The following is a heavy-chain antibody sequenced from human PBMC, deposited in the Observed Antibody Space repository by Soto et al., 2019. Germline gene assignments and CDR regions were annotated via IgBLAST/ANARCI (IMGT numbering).Heavy chain of an antibody. V-gene: IGHV1-69*06. J-gene: IGHJ4*02. CDR1: GGTFSSYA. CDR3: AREGWLQYFDY. D-gene: IGHD5-12*01. CDR2: IIPIFGTA. Sequence: SVKVSCKASGGTFSSYAISWVRQAPGQGLEWMGGIIPIFGTANYAQKFQGSVTITADKSTSTAYMELTSLRSEDTAVYYCAREGWLQYFDYWGQGTLVTVSS.